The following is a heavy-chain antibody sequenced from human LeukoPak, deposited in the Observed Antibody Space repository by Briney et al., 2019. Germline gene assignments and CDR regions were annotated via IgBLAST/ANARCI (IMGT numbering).Heavy chain of an antibody. V-gene: IGHV4-38-2*01. D-gene: IGHD4-11*01. CDR2: IYHSGST. CDR1: GFTFSSYA. Sequence: GSLRLSCAASGFTFSSYAMSWVRQPPGKGLEWIGSIYHSGSTYYNPSLKSRVTISVDTSKNQFSLKLSPVTAADTAVYYCARRGYDYSVDYWGQGTLVTVSS. CDR3: ARRGYDYSVDY. J-gene: IGHJ4*02.